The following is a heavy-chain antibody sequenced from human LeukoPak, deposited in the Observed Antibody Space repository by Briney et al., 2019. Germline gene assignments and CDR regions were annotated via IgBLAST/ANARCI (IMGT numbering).Heavy chain of an antibody. CDR2: IWYDGSKE. V-gene: IGHV3-33*01. CDR3: ARGSGYYPLFDY. J-gene: IGHJ4*02. D-gene: IGHD3-22*01. CDR1: GLTFSSYG. Sequence: GGSLRLSCVVSGLTFSSYGMHWVRQAPGKGLEWVAVIWYDGSKEYYIDSVKGRFTISRDNSKNTLYLQMNSLRAEDTAVYYCARGSGYYPLFDYWGQGTLVTVSS.